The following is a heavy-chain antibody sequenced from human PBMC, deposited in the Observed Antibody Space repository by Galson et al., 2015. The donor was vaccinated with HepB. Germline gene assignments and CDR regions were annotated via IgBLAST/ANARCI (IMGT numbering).Heavy chain of an antibody. CDR3: AREDENIAAAGSYYFDY. J-gene: IGHJ4*02. D-gene: IGHD6-13*01. CDR1: GYTFTGYY. CDR2: INPNSGGT. Sequence: SVKVSCKASGYTFTGYYMHWVRQAPGQGLEWMGWINPNSGGTNYAQKFQGWVTMTRDTSISTAYMELSRLRSDDTAVYYCAREDENIAAAGSYYFDYWGQGTLVTVSS. V-gene: IGHV1-2*04.